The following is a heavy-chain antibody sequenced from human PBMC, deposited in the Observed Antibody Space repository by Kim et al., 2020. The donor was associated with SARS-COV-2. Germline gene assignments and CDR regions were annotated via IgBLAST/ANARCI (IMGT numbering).Heavy chain of an antibody. CDR3: ARHPALRYFDWLFTDY. CDR1: GGSISSSSYY. J-gene: IGHJ4*02. V-gene: IGHV4-39*01. D-gene: IGHD3-9*01. Sequence: SETLSLTCTVSGGSISSSSYYWGWIRQPPGKGLEWIGSIYYSGSTYYNPSLKSRVTISVDTSKNQFSLKLSSVTAADTAVYYCARHPALRYFDWLFTDYWGQGTLVTVSS. CDR2: IYYSGST.